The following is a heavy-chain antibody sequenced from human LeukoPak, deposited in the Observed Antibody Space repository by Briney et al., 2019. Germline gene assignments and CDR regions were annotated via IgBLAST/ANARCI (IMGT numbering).Heavy chain of an antibody. CDR1: GFTFSSYA. CDR3: AKGDSSGYYYFLYYFDY. D-gene: IGHD3-22*01. CDR2: ISGSGGST. J-gene: IGHJ4*02. V-gene: IGHV3-23*01. Sequence: GAFLRLSCAASGFTFSSYAMSWVRQAPGKGLEWVSAISGSGGSTYYADSVKGRFTISRDNSKNTLYLQMNSLRAEDTAVYYCAKGDSSGYYYFLYYFDYWGQGTLVTVSS.